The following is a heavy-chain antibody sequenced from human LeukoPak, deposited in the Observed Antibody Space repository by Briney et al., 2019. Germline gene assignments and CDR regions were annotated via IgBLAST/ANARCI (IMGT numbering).Heavy chain of an antibody. D-gene: IGHD2-15*01. CDR2: VYYSGRT. V-gene: IGHV4-38-2*02. CDR3: ARQGSAYYFDF. Sequence: SETLSPTCTVSGYSISTGYYWGWIRQPPGKELQWIASVYYSGRTNYSPSLKSRVTISADTSEKQFSLQLNSVTAADTAVYYCARQGSAYYFDFWGQGLLVTVSS. CDR1: GYSISTGYY. J-gene: IGHJ4*02.